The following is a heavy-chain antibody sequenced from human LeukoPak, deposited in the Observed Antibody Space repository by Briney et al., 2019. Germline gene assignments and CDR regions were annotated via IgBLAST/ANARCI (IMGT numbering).Heavy chain of an antibody. V-gene: IGHV1-46*01. D-gene: IGHD2-2*02. CDR2: INPSGGST. CDR1: GYTFTSYY. J-gene: IGHJ4*02. Sequence: ASVKVSCKXSGYTFTSYYMHWVRQAPGQGLEWMGIINPSGGSTSYSQKFQGRVTMTRDTSTSTVNMELSSLRSEDTAVYYCARSDYCSSTSCYMHYWGQGTLVTVSS. CDR3: ARSDYCSSTSCYMHY.